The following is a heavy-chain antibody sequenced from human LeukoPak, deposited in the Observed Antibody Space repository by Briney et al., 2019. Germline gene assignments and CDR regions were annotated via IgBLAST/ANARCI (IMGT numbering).Heavy chain of an antibody. Sequence: KTSETLSLTCTVSGYSISSGYYWGWIRQPPGKGLEWIGSIYHSGSTYYNPSLKSRFTISVDTSKNQFSLKLSSVTAADTAVYYCARDTVLLGIDYWGQGTLVTVSS. D-gene: IGHD3-10*01. J-gene: IGHJ4*02. CDR1: GYSISSGYY. CDR3: ARDTVLLGIDY. CDR2: IYHSGST. V-gene: IGHV4-38-2*02.